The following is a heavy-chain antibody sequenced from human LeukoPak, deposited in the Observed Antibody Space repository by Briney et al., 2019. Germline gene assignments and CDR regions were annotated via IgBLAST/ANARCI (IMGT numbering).Heavy chain of an antibody. J-gene: IGHJ4*02. CDR3: TTGTWIQLWLADY. Sequence: GGSLRLSCVASEFSFSNFAMSWVRQAPGKGLEWVGHIKGKTDGGTTDYAAPVQGRFTISRDDSKNTLFLQMNSLKTEDTAVYYCTTGTWIQLWLADYWGQGTLVTVSS. D-gene: IGHD5-18*01. V-gene: IGHV3-15*01. CDR2: IKGKTDGGTT. CDR1: EFSFSNFA.